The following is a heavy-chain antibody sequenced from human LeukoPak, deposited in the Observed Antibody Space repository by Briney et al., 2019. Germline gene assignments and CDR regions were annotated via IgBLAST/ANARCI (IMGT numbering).Heavy chain of an antibody. D-gene: IGHD3-3*01. Sequence: VGSLRLSCAASGFTFSSYSMNWVRQAPGKGLEWVSSISSSSSYIYYADSVKGRFTISRDNAKNSLYLQMNSLRAEDTAVYYCARDHDTYYDFWSGYWVAWGQGTLVTVSS. CDR2: ISSSSSYI. V-gene: IGHV3-21*01. CDR3: ARDHDTYYDFWSGYWVA. J-gene: IGHJ5*02. CDR1: GFTFSSYS.